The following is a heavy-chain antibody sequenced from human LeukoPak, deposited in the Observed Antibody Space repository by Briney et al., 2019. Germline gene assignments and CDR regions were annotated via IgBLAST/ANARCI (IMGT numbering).Heavy chain of an antibody. J-gene: IGHJ4*02. CDR2: ISSSSSYI. Sequence: GGSLRLSCAASGFTCSSYSMNWVRQAPGKGLEWVSSISSSSSYIYYADSVKGRFTISRDNAKNSLYLQMNSLRAEDTAVYYCARDLAVAGSDYWGQGTLVTVSS. D-gene: IGHD6-19*01. CDR3: ARDLAVAGSDY. CDR1: GFTCSSYS. V-gene: IGHV3-21*01.